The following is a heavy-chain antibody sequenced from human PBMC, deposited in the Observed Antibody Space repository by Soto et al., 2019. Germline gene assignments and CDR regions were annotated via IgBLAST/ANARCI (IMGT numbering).Heavy chain of an antibody. D-gene: IGHD5-12*01. CDR1: RFTFSTYE. J-gene: IGHJ4*02. Sequence: GGSLRLSCAASRFTFSTYEMHWVRQAPGKGLEWVSCISSSGSSVYYADSVKGRFTISRDNSRNSLYLQMNSLRDEDTALYYCVRYCSSTLCNGVATRTFDYWGQGTLVTVSS. CDR2: ISSSGSSV. V-gene: IGHV3-48*03. CDR3: VRYCSSTLCNGVATRTFDY.